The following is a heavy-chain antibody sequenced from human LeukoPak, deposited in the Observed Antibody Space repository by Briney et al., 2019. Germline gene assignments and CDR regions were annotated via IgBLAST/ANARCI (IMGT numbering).Heavy chain of an antibody. CDR3: ARGLGRVGAITGSNWFDP. J-gene: IGHJ5*02. Sequence: PSETLSPTCTVSGYSISSGYYWGWIRQPPGKGLEWIGSIYHSGSTYYNPSLKSRVTISVDTSKNQFSLKLRSVTAADTAVYYCARGLGRVGAITGSNWFDPWGQGTLVTVSS. CDR2: IYHSGST. V-gene: IGHV4-38-2*02. CDR1: GYSISSGYY. D-gene: IGHD1-26*01.